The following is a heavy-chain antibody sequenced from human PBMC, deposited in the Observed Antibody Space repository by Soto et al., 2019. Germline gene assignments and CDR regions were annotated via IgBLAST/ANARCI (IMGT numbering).Heavy chain of an antibody. Sequence: QLQLQESGSGLVKPSQTLSLTCAVSGGSVSSGGYSWIWIRQPPGKGLEWIGYIYHSGSTYYHPSLKRRVTKPLDRAQTQVPLKPRSVTPADTAVYSCASSSIAARRGIDYWGQGTLVTVSS. CDR3: ASSSIAARRGIDY. D-gene: IGHD6-6*01. CDR1: GGSVSSGGYS. J-gene: IGHJ4*02. V-gene: IGHV4-30-2*01. CDR2: IYHSGST.